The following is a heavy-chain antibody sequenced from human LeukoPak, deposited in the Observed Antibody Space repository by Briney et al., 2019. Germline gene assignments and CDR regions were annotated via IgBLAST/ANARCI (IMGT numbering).Heavy chain of an antibody. V-gene: IGHV3-7*01. Sequence: GGSLRLTCAASGFTFSRYLMTWVRQTPGKGVEWVANVKQDETEKYYWDSVSGRFTISRDNAKNSLYLQMNSLRAEDTGFYYCTRDTGGSGSYPDYWGQGTLVTVSS. CDR1: GFTFSRYL. D-gene: IGHD1-26*01. J-gene: IGHJ4*02. CDR3: TRDTGGSGSYPDY. CDR2: VKQDETEK.